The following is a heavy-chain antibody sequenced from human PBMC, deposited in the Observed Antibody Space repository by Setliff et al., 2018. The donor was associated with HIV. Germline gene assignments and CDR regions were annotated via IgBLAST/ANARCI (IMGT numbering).Heavy chain of an antibody. CDR3: GRMESTRPPRGLDY. Sequence: PSETLSLTCTVSGGSITTSSCYWGWIRQPPGKGLEWLGTVYYNGATQYSPSFKSRVTMSVDTSKNQFSLNLISVTAADPAVYYCGRMESTRPPRGLDYWGPGTLVTVSS. V-gene: IGHV4-39*01. CDR1: GGSITTSSCY. CDR2: VYYNGAT. D-gene: IGHD6-6*01. J-gene: IGHJ4*02.